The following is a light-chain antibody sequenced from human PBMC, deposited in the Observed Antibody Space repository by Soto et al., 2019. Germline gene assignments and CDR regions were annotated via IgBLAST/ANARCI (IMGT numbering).Light chain of an antibody. V-gene: IGLV2-14*01. CDR2: EVN. CDR1: SSDVGSYTY. J-gene: IGLJ1*01. Sequence: ALTQPASGSGSPRQSITISCTGASSDVGSYTYVSWYQQHPGKAPKLMIYEVNNRPSGVSNRFSGSKSGNTASLTISGLQAEDEADYYCSSYTSSSTLYVFGTGTKVTVL. CDR3: SSYTSSSTLYV.